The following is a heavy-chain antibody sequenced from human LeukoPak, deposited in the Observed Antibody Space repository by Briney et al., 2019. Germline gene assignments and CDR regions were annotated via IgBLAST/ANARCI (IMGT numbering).Heavy chain of an antibody. CDR1: GFTFSSYG. CDR2: ISYDGSNK. CDR3: AKDGTDCSSTSCYGFYYYGMDV. Sequence: GGSLRLSCAASGFTFSSYGMHWVRQAPGKGLEWVAVISYDGSNKYYADSVKGRFTISRDNSKNTLYLQMNSLRAEDTAVYYCAKDGTDCSSTSCYGFYYYGMDVWGQGTTVTVSS. V-gene: IGHV3-30*18. D-gene: IGHD2-2*01. J-gene: IGHJ6*02.